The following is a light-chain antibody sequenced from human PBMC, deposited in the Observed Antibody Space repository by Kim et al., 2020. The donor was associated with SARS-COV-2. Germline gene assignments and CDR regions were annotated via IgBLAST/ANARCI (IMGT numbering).Light chain of an antibody. Sequence: DIVMTQSPDSLAVSLGEGATINCKSSQSVLYSSNNNNYLAWYQQKPGQPPKLLIYWASTRESGVPDRFSGSGSGTDFTLTISRLQAEDVAVYYCQQHYSAPWTFGQGTKVDIK. J-gene: IGKJ1*01. CDR1: QSVLYSSNNNNY. CDR3: QQHYSAPWT. CDR2: WAS. V-gene: IGKV4-1*01.